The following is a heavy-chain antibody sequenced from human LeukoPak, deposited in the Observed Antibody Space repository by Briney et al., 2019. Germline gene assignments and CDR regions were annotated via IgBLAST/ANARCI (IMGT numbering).Heavy chain of an antibody. CDR3: ATYRRSTLTKQDY. J-gene: IGHJ4*02. Sequence: GGSLRLSCAASGFTFTTYWMAWVRQAPGKGLQWVANINENGSEKNYLNSVKGRFTISRDNVKNSLYLQMNSLTAEDTAVYYCATYRRSTLTKQDYWGQGTLVTVSS. V-gene: IGHV3-7*01. CDR2: INENGSEK. CDR1: GFTFTTYW. D-gene: IGHD4-17*01.